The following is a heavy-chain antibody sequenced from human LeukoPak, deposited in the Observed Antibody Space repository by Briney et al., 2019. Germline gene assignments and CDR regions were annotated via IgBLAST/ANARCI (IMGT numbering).Heavy chain of an antibody. Sequence: PSETLSLTCTVSGGSISSYYWSWIRQPPGKGLEWIGYIYYSGSTNYNPSLKSRVTISVDTSKNQFSLKLSSVTAADTAVYYCARGPPTLGYCSGGTCYVFDYWGQGTLVTVSS. D-gene: IGHD2-15*01. CDR2: IYYSGST. CDR1: GGSISSYY. V-gene: IGHV4-59*12. CDR3: ARGPPTLGYCSGGTCYVFDY. J-gene: IGHJ4*02.